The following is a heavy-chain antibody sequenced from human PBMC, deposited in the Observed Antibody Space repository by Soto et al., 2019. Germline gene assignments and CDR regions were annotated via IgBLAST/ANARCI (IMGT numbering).Heavy chain of an antibody. V-gene: IGHV4-59*06. CDR3: ARVVTTAQNWFDP. CDR1: GGSISSDY. CDR2: IYYSGST. Sequence: PSETLSLTCTVSGGSISSDYWSWIRQHPGKGLEWIGYIYYSGSTYYNPSLKSRVTISVDTSKNQFSLKLSSVTAADTAVCYCARVVTTAQNWFDPWGQGTLVTVSS. D-gene: IGHD4-4*01. J-gene: IGHJ5*02.